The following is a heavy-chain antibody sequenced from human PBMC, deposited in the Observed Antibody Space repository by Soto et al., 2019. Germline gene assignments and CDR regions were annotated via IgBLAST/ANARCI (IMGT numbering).Heavy chain of an antibody. CDR3: ARAGGGYSYEYYFDY. J-gene: IGHJ4*02. D-gene: IGHD5-18*01. CDR1: GGTFSSYA. Sequence: SVKVSCKASGGTFSSYAISWVRQAPGQGLEWMGGIIPIFGTANYAQKFQGRVTITADESTSTAYMELSSLRSEDTAVYYCARAGGGYSYEYYFDYWGQGTLVTVSS. V-gene: IGHV1-69*13. CDR2: IIPIFGTA.